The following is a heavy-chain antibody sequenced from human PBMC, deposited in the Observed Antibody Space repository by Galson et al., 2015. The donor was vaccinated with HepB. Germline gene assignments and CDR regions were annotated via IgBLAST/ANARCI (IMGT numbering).Heavy chain of an antibody. CDR3: YDGHYSGR. Sequence: SLRLSCAASGFTFHNYWMNWVRQTPGKGLEWVASMKQDGTEKYYVASVRGRFTISGDTAKNSLFLQMNSLRAEDTAVYHCYDGHYSGRWGRGTQVTVSS. CDR1: GFTFHNYW. CDR2: MKQDGTEK. V-gene: IGHV3-7*01. D-gene: IGHD4-17*01. J-gene: IGHJ4*02.